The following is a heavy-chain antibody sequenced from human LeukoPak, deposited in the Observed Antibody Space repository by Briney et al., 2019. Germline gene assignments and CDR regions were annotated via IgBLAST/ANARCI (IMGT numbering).Heavy chain of an antibody. CDR1: GFTFSSYT. J-gene: IGHJ5*02. CDR3: ARDRRYNWFDP. CDR2: DTSSISYT. Sequence: KPGGSLRLSCAASGFTFSSYTMNWVRQAPGKGLEWVSSDTSSISYTYYADSVKGRCTISRHNAKNSLYLQVNSLRAEDTAVYCCARDRRYNWFDPWGQGTLVTVSS. V-gene: IGHV3-21*01.